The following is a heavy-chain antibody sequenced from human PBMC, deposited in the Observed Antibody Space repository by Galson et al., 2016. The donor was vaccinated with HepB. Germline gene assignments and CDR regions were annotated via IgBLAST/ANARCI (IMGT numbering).Heavy chain of an antibody. CDR3: ARHWGGPGAVAGTGAGVFDI. CDR1: GYTFTNYA. D-gene: IGHD2-15*01. V-gene: IGHV7-4-1*02. CDR2: INTNTGNP. J-gene: IGHJ3*02. Sequence: SVKVSCKASGYTFTNYAMNWVRQAPGQGLEWMGWINTNTGNPTYAQGFTGRFVFSLDTSVSTAYLQISSLKAEDTAVYYCARHWGGPGAVAGTGAGVFDIWGQGTMVIVSS.